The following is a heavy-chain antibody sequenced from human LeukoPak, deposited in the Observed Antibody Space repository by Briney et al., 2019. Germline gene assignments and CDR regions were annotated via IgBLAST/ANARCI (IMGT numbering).Heavy chain of an antibody. CDR3: ARVMTAITNWFDP. J-gene: IGHJ5*02. Sequence: GGSLRLSCAASGYTVSSNYVSWVRQAPGMGLEWVSVIFSDGSTYYADSVKGRFTISRDNSKNTLYLQMNNLRAEDTAVYYCARVMTAITNWFDPWGQGTLVTVSS. V-gene: IGHV3-66*01. CDR1: GYTVSSNY. D-gene: IGHD2-21*02. CDR2: IFSDGST.